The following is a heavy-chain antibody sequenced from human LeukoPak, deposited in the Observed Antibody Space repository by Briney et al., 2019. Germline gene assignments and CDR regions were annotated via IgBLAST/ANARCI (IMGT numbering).Heavy chain of an antibody. CDR2: INPSGGST. D-gene: IGHD6-19*01. CDR3: AREPPYSSGAQPLQS. Sequence: ASVKVSCKPSGYTFSSYGISWVRQAPGQGLEWMGIINPSGGSTSYAQKFQGRVTMTRDTSTSTVYMELSSLRSEDTAVYYCAREPPYSSGAQPLQSWGQGTLVTVSS. CDR1: GYTFSSYG. V-gene: IGHV1-46*01. J-gene: IGHJ5*02.